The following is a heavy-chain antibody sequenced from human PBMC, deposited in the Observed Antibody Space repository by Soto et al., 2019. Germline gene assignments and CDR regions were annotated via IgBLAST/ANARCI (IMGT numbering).Heavy chain of an antibody. V-gene: IGHV4-30-4*01. Sequence: SETLSLTCTVSGDSISSDDYYWSWIRQPPGKGLEWIGYIYYRGSPYYNASLESRVIISLDTSKNQFSLMLSSVTAADTAVYYCARVRSYGMDVWGQGTTVTVPS. CDR3: ARVRSYGMDV. J-gene: IGHJ6*02. D-gene: IGHD4-17*01. CDR1: GDSISSDDYY. CDR2: IYYRGSP.